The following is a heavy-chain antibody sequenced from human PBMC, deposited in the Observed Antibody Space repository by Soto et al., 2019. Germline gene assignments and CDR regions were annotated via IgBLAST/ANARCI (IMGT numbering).Heavy chain of an antibody. CDR2: ISGSGDST. Sequence: EVQLLESGGGLVQPGGSLRLCCAASGFTFSSYGLNWVRQAPGEGLEWVSGISGSGDSTHYADSVKGRFTISRDNSKSTLYLQMNSLRAEDTAIYYCAKQSPYTNSWYDIDYWGQGTLVTVSS. J-gene: IGHJ4*02. CDR3: AKQSPYTNSWYDIDY. V-gene: IGHV3-23*01. CDR1: GFTFSSYG. D-gene: IGHD6-13*01.